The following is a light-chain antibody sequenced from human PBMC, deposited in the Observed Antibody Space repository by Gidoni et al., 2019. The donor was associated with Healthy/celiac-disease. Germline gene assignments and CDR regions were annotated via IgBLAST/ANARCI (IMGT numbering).Light chain of an antibody. CDR3: QQYNSFIT. J-gene: IGKJ3*01. V-gene: IGKV1-5*03. CDR2: KAS. CDR1: QSISSW. Sequence: DIQMTQSPSTLSASVGDRVTITCRASQSISSWLAWYQQKPGKAPKLLIYKASSLESGVPSRFSGSGSGTEFTLTISSLQPDDFATYYCQQYNSFITFGPXTKVEIK.